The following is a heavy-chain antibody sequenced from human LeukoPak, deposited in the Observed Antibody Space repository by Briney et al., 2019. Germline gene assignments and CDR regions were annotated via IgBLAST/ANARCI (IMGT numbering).Heavy chain of an antibody. J-gene: IGHJ4*02. CDR1: GFTFSSYN. V-gene: IGHV3-21*01. CDR3: ARDWEATVSFLDY. CDR2: ISSSSSYI. D-gene: IGHD4-17*01. Sequence: GGSLRLSCAASGFTFSSYNMNWVRQAPGKGLEWVSSISSSSSYIYYADSVKGRFTISRDNAKNSLYLQMNSLRAEDTAVYYCARDWEATVSFLDYWGQGTLATVSS.